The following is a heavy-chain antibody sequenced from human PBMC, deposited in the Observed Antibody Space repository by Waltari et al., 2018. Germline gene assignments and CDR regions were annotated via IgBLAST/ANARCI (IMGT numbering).Heavy chain of an antibody. D-gene: IGHD3-3*01. CDR2: IYYSGST. V-gene: IGHV4-39*07. CDR3: ARAQGITIFGVVMIDAFDI. Sequence: QLQLQESGPGLVKPSETLSLTCTVSGGSISSSSYYWGWIRQPPGQGLEGIGSIYYSGSTYYNPSLKSRVTISVDTSKNQFSLKLSSVTAADTAVYYCARAQGITIFGVVMIDAFDIWGQGTMVTVSS. J-gene: IGHJ3*02. CDR1: GGSISSSSYY.